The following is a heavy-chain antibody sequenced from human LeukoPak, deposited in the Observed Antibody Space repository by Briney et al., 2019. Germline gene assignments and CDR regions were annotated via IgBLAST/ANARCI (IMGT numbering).Heavy chain of an antibody. CDR3: AKILQQNLQSYYYGMDV. D-gene: IGHD6-13*01. CDR2: ISASGGNT. CDR1: GFTFSSYG. J-gene: IGHJ6*02. V-gene: IGHV3-23*01. Sequence: QPGGSLRLSCEASGFTFSSYGMSWVRQASGKGLEWVSGISASGGNTFYADSVKGRFTISRDNSKNTLYLQMNSLRAEDSGVYYCAKILQQNLQSYYYGMDVWGQGTTVTVSS.